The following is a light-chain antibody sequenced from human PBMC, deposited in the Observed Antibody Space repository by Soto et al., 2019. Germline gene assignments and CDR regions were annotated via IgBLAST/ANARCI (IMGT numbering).Light chain of an antibody. Sequence: DIVMTQSPLSLPVTPGEPASISCRSSQSLLHSNGYNYLDWYLQKPGQSPQVLIYMGSIRASGVPDRFSGSGSGTDFTLKISRVEAEDVGIYYCMQALQTPLTFCGGTKVEIK. CDR1: QSLLHSNGYNY. CDR2: MGS. J-gene: IGKJ4*01. CDR3: MQALQTPLT. V-gene: IGKV2-28*01.